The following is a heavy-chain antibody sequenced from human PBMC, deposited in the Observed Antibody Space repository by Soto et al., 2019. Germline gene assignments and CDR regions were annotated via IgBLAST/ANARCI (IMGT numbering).Heavy chain of an antibody. CDR1: GGSISGSY. Sequence: QVQLQESGPGLVKPSETLSLTCTVSGGSISGSYWSWIRQTPGKVLEWVGYIHYSGITNYNPSLKSRVTMSVDSAKNQFYLQLSSVTAADTAVYFCTKYRRTDAEGYSFDYWGQGALVTVSS. J-gene: IGHJ4*02. D-gene: IGHD2-15*01. V-gene: IGHV4-59*01. CDR3: TKYRRTDAEGYSFDY. CDR2: IHYSGIT.